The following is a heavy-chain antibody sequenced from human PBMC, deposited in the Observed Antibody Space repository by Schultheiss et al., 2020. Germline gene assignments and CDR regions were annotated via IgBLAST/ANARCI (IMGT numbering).Heavy chain of an antibody. Sequence: GGSLRLSCAASGFTFSRYNMNWVRQAPGKGLEWVSSISGSGGGAYYADSVKGRFTISRDNSRNTLYLQMKSLRVEDTAVYYCAKARDYYDSSGIYYVLISRSFDSWGQGTQVTVSS. CDR2: ISGSGGGA. V-gene: IGHV3-23*01. D-gene: IGHD3-22*01. J-gene: IGHJ4*02. CDR1: GFTFSRYN. CDR3: AKARDYYDSSGIYYVLISRSFDS.